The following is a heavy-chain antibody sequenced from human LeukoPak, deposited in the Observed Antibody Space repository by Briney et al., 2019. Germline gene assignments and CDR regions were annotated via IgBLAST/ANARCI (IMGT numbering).Heavy chain of an antibody. V-gene: IGHV3-74*01. Sequence: GGSLRLSCAASGFTLRSYWMHWVRQAPGKGLVWVSRINFDGSSTSYADSVKGRLTIARDNAKNTLYLQMNSLRAEDTAVYYCARGIVWYVGYFDYWGQGTLVTVSS. CDR2: INFDGSST. D-gene: IGHD6-13*01. CDR1: GFTLRSYW. CDR3: ARGIVWYVGYFDY. J-gene: IGHJ4*02.